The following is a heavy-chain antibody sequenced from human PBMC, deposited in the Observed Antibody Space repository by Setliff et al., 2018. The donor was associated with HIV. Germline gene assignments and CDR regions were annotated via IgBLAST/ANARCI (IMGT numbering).Heavy chain of an antibody. CDR1: GFTFGNFW. CDR2: MKSELDGGTT. J-gene: IGHJ3*02. Sequence: GESLKISCAASGFTFGNFWMHWVRQAPGKGLEWIGRMKSELDGGTTDYAAPVKDRFTISRDDSRNTLYLQMNSLKTEDTAVYYCTMKYYYSSGPSEDDAFDIWGQGTMVTVSS. CDR3: TMKYYYSSGPSEDDAFDI. D-gene: IGHD3-10*01. V-gene: IGHV3-15*01.